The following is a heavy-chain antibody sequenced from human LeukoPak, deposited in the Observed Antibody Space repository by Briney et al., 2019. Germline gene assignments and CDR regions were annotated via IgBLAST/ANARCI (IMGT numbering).Heavy chain of an antibody. CDR1: RFTFSTYG. D-gene: IGHD3-3*01. J-gene: IGHJ2*01. CDR3: AKDGPKLRFLEWLLRNWYFDL. CDR2: IQYDGSNQ. Sequence: GGSLRLSCAASRFTFSTYGMHWVRQAPGKGLEWVAFIQYDGSNQHCTDSVRGRFTISRDNSKNTLYLQMNSLRAEDTAVYYCAKDGPKLRFLEWLLRNWYFDLWGRGTLVTVSS. V-gene: IGHV3-30*02.